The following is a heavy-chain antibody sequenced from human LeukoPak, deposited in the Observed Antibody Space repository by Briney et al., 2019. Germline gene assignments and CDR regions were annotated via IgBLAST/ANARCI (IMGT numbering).Heavy chain of an antibody. D-gene: IGHD3-3*01. Sequence: GGSLRLSCAASGFTFSIYAMTWVRQAPGKGLEWVSAISANGRSTFYADSAKGRLTISRDNSKNTVSLQMSSLRAEDTAVYYCARLPGGSGYSDTYRSDYWGQGTLVTVSS. CDR2: ISANGRST. CDR1: GFTFSIYA. CDR3: ARLPGGSGYSDTYRSDY. J-gene: IGHJ4*02. V-gene: IGHV3-23*01.